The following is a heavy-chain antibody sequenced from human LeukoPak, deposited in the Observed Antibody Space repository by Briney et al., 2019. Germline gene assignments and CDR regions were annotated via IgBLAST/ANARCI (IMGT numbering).Heavy chain of an antibody. Sequence: SETLSLTCAVSGGSISSGGYSWSWLRQPRGEGLGWIGYIYHSGSTYYNPSLKSRVTISVDRSKNQFSLKLSSVTAADTAVYYCARAVCSGGSCYFDYWGQGTLVTVSS. CDR3: ARAVCSGGSCYFDY. D-gene: IGHD2-15*01. V-gene: IGHV4-30-2*01. J-gene: IGHJ4*02. CDR1: GGSISSGGYS. CDR2: IYHSGST.